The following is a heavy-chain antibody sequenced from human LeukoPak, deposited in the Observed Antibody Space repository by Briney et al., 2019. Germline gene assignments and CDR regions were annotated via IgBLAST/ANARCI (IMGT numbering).Heavy chain of an antibody. D-gene: IGHD3-9*01. V-gene: IGHV1-18*01. Sequence: ASVKVSCKASGYSFTRYGISWVRQAPGQGLEWMGWISAYNGNTNCAQKLQGRVTMTTDTSTSTAYMELRSLRSDDTAVYYCARVYDILTGFTYWGQGTLVTVSS. CDR3: ARVYDILTGFTY. CDR2: ISAYNGNT. J-gene: IGHJ4*02. CDR1: GYSFTRYG.